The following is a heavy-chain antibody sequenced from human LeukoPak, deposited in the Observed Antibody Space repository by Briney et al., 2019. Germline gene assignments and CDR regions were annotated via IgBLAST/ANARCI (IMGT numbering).Heavy chain of an antibody. Sequence: GESLKISCKCSGYSFTSYLIGWVRQMPGKGLEGMGIIYPGDSDTRYSPSFQGQVTISADKSISTAYLQWSSRKASDTAMYYCARHPYCSGGSCYSDYWGQGNLVTVSS. CDR3: ARHPYCSGGSCYSDY. J-gene: IGHJ4*02. V-gene: IGHV5-51*01. CDR1: GYSFTSYL. D-gene: IGHD2-15*01. CDR2: IYPGDSDT.